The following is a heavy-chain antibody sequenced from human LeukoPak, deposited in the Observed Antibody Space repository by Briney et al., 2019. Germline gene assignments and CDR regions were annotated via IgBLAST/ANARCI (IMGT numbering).Heavy chain of an antibody. V-gene: IGHV3-7*01. CDR1: GFTFSSYW. CDR2: IKGDGSDK. D-gene: IGHD6-19*01. Sequence: PGGSLRLSCAASGFTFSSYWMTWVRQAPGKGLEWVANIKGDGSDKHYVDSVKGRLTISRDNAKNSLFLEMNSPRAEDTAVYYCARDRRGGSGWYYFDYWGQGTLVTVSS. CDR3: ARDRRGGSGWYYFDY. J-gene: IGHJ4*02.